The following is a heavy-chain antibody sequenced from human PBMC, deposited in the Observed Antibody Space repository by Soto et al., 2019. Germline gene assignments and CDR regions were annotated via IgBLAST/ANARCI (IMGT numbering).Heavy chain of an antibody. CDR2: IYYSGST. Sequence: QVQLQESGPGLVKPSETLSLTCTVSGGSISSYYWSWIRQPPGKGLEWIGYIYYSGSTNYNPSLMSRVTISVDTSKNQFSLKLSSVTAADTAVYYCARHSSLNDYSNYPTLTIDYWGQGTLVTVSS. V-gene: IGHV4-59*08. CDR1: GGSISSYY. J-gene: IGHJ4*02. CDR3: ARHSSLNDYSNYPTLTIDY. D-gene: IGHD4-4*01.